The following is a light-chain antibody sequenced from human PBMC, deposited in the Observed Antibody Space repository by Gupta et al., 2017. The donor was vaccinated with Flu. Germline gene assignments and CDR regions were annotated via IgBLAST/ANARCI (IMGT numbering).Light chain of an antibody. J-gene: IGKJ4*01. CDR2: AAS. CDR1: QAIRFD. Sequence: DFQITHSPSPLSASVGHIFTITCRASQAIRFDLAWYQQKPGKGPKLLIYAASTLQSGVPSRFSGNGSGTDFILSINSLKPEDVASYYCQKYCCAPFTFGGGTKLEIK. CDR3: QKYCCAPFT. V-gene: IGKV1-27*01.